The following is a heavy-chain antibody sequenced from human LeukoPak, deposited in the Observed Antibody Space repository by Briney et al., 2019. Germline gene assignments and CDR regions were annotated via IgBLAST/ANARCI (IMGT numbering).Heavy chain of an antibody. CDR3: AKDPRLNYDYVWGTYRWFFDY. D-gene: IGHD3-16*02. CDR1: GFTFSNYG. Sequence: GGSLRLSCAASGFTFSNYGMHWGRQAPGKGLEGGAFIRYDGSNTYYADSVKGRFTISRDNDKKTLFMQMHSLRADDTAVYYCAKDPRLNYDYVWGTYRWFFDYWGQGTLVTVSS. CDR2: IRYDGSNT. V-gene: IGHV3-30*02. J-gene: IGHJ4*02.